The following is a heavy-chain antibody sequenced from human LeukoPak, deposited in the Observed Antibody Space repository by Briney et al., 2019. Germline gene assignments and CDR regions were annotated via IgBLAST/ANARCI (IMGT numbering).Heavy chain of an antibody. CDR1: GFTFSNYG. CDR3: TTEAPSTYYDILTGLSSRWD. V-gene: IGHV3-15*01. CDR2: IKSKTDGGTT. J-gene: IGHJ4*02. Sequence: GGSLRLSCAAPGFTFSNYGLSWVRYAPGKGLEWVGRIKSKTDGGTTDYAAPVKGRFTISRDDSKNTLYLQMNSLKTEDTAVYYCTTEAPSTYYDILTGLSSRWDWGQGTLVTVSS. D-gene: IGHD3-9*01.